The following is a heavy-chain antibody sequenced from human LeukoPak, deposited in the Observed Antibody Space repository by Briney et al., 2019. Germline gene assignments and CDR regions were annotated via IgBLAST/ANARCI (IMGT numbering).Heavy chain of an antibody. Sequence: PGGSLRLSCAASGFTFSSYSMNWVRQAPGKGLEWVSYISSSSSTIYYADSVKGRFTISRDNAKNSLYLQMNSLRAEDTAVYYCARYLAGSGWHFDYWGQGTLVTVSS. CDR2: ISSSSSTI. CDR3: ARYLAGSGWHFDY. J-gene: IGHJ4*02. D-gene: IGHD6-19*01. CDR1: GFTFSSYS. V-gene: IGHV3-48*04.